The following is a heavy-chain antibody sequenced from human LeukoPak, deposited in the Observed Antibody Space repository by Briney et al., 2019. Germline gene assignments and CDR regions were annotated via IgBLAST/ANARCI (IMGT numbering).Heavy chain of an antibody. V-gene: IGHV4-39*01. CDR1: GGSISSYY. CDR2: VYYSGST. J-gene: IGHJ4*02. D-gene: IGHD1-26*01. Sequence: SETLSLTCTVSGGSISSYYWGWIRQPPGKGLEWIGSVYYSGSTHYNPSLKSRVTISVDTSKNQFSLKLSSVTAADTAVYYCARRVVEWELRAFDYWGQGTLVTVSS. CDR3: ARRVVEWELRAFDY.